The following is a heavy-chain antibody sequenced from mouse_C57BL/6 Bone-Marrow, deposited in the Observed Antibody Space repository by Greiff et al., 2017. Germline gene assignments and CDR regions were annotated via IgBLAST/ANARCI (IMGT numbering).Heavy chain of an antibody. CDR2: IDPENGDT. V-gene: IGHV14-4*01. Sequence: VQLQQSGAELVRPGASVTLSCTASGFNIKDDYMHWVKQRPEQGLEWIGWIDPENGDTEYASKFQGKATITADTSSNTAYLQLSSLTSEDAAVYYSTKGWLRLAYWGQGTLVTVSA. CDR1: GFNIKDDY. CDR3: TKGWLRLAY. J-gene: IGHJ3*01. D-gene: IGHD1-1*02.